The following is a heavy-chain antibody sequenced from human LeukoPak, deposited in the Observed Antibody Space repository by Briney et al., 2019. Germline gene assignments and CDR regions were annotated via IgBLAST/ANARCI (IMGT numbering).Heavy chain of an antibody. D-gene: IGHD3-22*01. Sequence: ASVKVSCKASGYTFTDYYMHWVRQAAGQGLEWMGWINPDSGGTNYAQKFQGRVTMTRDTSITTAYMELSWLRSDDTAVYYCVRESRGILNYFDFWGQGTLVTVSS. J-gene: IGHJ4*02. CDR2: INPDSGGT. CDR1: GYTFTDYY. CDR3: VRESRGILNYFDF. V-gene: IGHV1-2*02.